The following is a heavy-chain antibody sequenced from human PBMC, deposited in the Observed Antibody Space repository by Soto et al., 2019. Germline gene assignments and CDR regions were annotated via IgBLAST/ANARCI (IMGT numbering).Heavy chain of an antibody. Sequence: QVQLQESGPGLVKPSQTLSLTCTVSGGSISSGGYYWSWIRQRPGKVLEWIGNIYYTGSTDYNPPLQSRVTISVDTSKNQCSLKLTSVTAADTAVYYCAREVLAWGQGTLVTVSS. CDR2: IYYTGST. CDR1: GGSISSGGYY. V-gene: IGHV4-31*03. J-gene: IGHJ5*02. CDR3: AREVLA. D-gene: IGHD3-3*01.